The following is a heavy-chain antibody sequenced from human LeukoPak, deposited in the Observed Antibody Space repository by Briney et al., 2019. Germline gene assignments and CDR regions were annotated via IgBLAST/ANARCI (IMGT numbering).Heavy chain of an antibody. J-gene: IGHJ4*02. Sequence: RGGSLRVSCADSGFTFSSDLMCWGREAPGKGVWWVANIRQDGSEKYYVDSVKGRFTISRDNAKNSLYLQMNSLRAEDTAVYYCARDPWGSPFSSGYSDYWGQGTLVTVSS. CDR1: GFTFSSDL. CDR2: IRQDGSEK. CDR3: ARDPWGSPFSSGYSDY. V-gene: IGHV3-7*01. D-gene: IGHD3-22*01.